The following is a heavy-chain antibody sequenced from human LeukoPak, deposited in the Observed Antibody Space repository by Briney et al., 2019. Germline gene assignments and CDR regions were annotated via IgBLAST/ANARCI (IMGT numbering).Heavy chain of an antibody. Sequence: GGSLRLSCAASGFTFSSYSMNWVRQAPGKGLEWVSSISSSSSYIYYADSVKGRFTISRDNAKNSLYLQMNSLRAEDTAVYYCARDGGPTYYYGSGSPSWGQGTLVTVSS. CDR1: GFTFSSYS. D-gene: IGHD3-10*01. CDR3: ARDGGPTYYYGSGSPS. J-gene: IGHJ4*02. V-gene: IGHV3-21*01. CDR2: ISSSSSYI.